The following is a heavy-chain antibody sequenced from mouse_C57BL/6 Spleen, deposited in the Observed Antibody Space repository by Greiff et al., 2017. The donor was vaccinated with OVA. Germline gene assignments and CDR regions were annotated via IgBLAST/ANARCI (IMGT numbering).Heavy chain of an antibody. CDR2: IDPETGGT. CDR1: GYTFTDYE. J-gene: IGHJ2*01. CDR3: TRVKRGENDEYYFDD. Sequence: QVHVKQSGAELVRPGASVTLSCKASGYTFTDYEMHWVKQTPVHGLEWIGAIDPETGGTAYNQKFKGKAILTADKSSSTAYMELRSLTSEDSAVYYCTRVKRGENDEYYFDDWGQGTTLTVSS. D-gene: IGHD2-12*01. V-gene: IGHV1-15*01.